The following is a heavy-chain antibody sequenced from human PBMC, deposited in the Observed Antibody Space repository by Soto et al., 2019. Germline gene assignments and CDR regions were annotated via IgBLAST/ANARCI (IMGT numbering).Heavy chain of an antibody. Sequence: QLLESGGSLVEPGGSLRLSCSASGFAFSAYAMSWVRQAPQKGLEWVSGIGGGGHDTRYGDSVKGRFSITRDNSRNTLYLEMNRLTAEVTAVYYCAKHPIFGVVTHYFAHWGLGVLVTVSS. J-gene: IGHJ4*02. CDR1: GFAFSAYA. D-gene: IGHD3-3*01. CDR3: AKHPIFGVVTHYFAH. V-gene: IGHV3-23*01. CDR2: IGGGGHDT.